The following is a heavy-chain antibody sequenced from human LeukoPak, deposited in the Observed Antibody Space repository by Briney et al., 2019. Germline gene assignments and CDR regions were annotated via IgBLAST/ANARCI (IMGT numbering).Heavy chain of an antibody. CDR3: LKDPGDHSNSAIRNWFDS. Sequence: GGSLRLSCEASGFTFSSYGMHWVRQAPGKGLQWVAVIWYDGSNKYYADSVKGRFTISRDNSKNTLYLQMNSLTAEDTAVYYCLKDPGDHSNSAIRNWFDSWGQGSLVTVSS. J-gene: IGHJ5*01. D-gene: IGHD6-6*01. CDR2: IWYDGSNK. CDR1: GFTFSSYG. V-gene: IGHV3-33*06.